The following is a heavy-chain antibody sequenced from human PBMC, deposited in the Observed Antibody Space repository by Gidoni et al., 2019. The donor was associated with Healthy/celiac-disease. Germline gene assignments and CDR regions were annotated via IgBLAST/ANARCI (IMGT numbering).Heavy chain of an antibody. V-gene: IGHV3-30-3*01. J-gene: IGHJ3*02. CDR1: GFTFSSYA. D-gene: IGHD2-15*01. CDR2: ISYDGSNK. Sequence: QVQLVESGGGVVQPGRSLRLSCAASGFTFSSYAIPWVRQAPGKGLEWVAVISYDGSNKYYAYSVKGRFTISRDNSKNTLYLQMNSLRAEDTAVYYCARDQNVVVVAARRNDAFDIWGQGTMVTVSS. CDR3: ARDQNVVVVAARRNDAFDI.